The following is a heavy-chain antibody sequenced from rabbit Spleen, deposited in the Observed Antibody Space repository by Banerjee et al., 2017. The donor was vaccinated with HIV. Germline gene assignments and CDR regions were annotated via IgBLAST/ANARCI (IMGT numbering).Heavy chain of an antibody. CDR3: ARDADSGPYIDGYFSL. D-gene: IGHD1-1*01. J-gene: IGHJ4*01. CDR1: GFDFSSKYF. CDR2: IYTGNYKT. V-gene: IGHV1S40*01. Sequence: QSLEESGGDLVKPGASLTLTCTASGFDFSSKYFMCWVRQAPGKGLEWIACIYTGNYKTYYASWAKGRFTISKTSSTTVTLQMTSLTVADTATYFCARDADSGPYIDGYFSLWGPGTLVTVS.